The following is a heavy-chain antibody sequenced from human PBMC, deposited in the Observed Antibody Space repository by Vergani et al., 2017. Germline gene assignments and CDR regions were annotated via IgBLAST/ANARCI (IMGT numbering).Heavy chain of an antibody. CDR2: ISSSSSTI. Sequence: EVQLVESGGGLVQPGGSLRLSCAASGFTFSSYSMNWVRQAPGKGLEWVSYISSSSSTIYYADSVKGRFTISRDNAKNSLYLQMNSLRAEDTAVYYCAREIGRNYYYYGMDVWGQGTTVTVSS. CDR3: AREIGRNYYYYGMDV. J-gene: IGHJ6*02. V-gene: IGHV3-48*01. CDR1: GFTFSSYS. D-gene: IGHD3-10*01.